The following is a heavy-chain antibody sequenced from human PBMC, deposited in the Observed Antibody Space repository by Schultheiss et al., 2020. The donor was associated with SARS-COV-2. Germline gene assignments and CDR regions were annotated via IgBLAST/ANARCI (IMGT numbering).Heavy chain of an antibody. CDR3: AKVSAYEPYYMDV. V-gene: IGHV3-15*01. Sequence: GGSLRLSCAASGFTFSNAWMSWVRQAPGKGLEWVGRIKSKTDGGTTDYAAPVKGRFTISRDDSKNTLYLQMNSLKTEDTAVYYCAKVSAYEPYYMDVWGKGTTVTVSS. CDR1: GFTFSNAW. CDR2: IKSKTDGGTT. J-gene: IGHJ6*03. D-gene: IGHD5-12*01.